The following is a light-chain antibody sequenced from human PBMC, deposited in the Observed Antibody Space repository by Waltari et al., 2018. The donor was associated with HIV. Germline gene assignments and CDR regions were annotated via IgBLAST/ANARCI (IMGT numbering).Light chain of an antibody. Sequence: VLTQSPGTLSLSPWAGTTLSCSSSHSVSSSYLASCQQQPGQAPRLLIYGTSIRSTRVADRLSGSGSGTDFTLTISILAFDDCAVYYRQQYGSSPYTFGQGTKLEIK. CDR3: QQYGSSPYT. CDR2: GTS. V-gene: IGKV3-20*01. J-gene: IGKJ2*01. CDR1: HSVSSSY.